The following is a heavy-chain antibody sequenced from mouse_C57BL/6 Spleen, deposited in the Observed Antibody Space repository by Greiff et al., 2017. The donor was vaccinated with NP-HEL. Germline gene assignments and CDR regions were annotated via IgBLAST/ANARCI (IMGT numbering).Heavy chain of an antibody. Sequence: EVKLVESGGGLVKPGGSLKLSCAASGFTFSDYGMHWVRQAPEKGLEWVAYISSGSSTIYYADTVKGRFTISRDNSKDTLFLPMNMLRSEDTAMYYCARGIYYGNYEFAYWGQGTLVTVSA. CDR2: ISSGSSTI. D-gene: IGHD2-1*01. CDR3: ARGIYYGNYEFAY. J-gene: IGHJ3*01. CDR1: GFTFSDYG. V-gene: IGHV5-17*01.